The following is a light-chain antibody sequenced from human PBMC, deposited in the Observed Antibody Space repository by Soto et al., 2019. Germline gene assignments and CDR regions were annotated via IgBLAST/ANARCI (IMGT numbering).Light chain of an antibody. CDR2: DVT. V-gene: IGLV2-11*01. J-gene: IGLJ1*01. Sequence: QSVLTQPPSVSGSPRQSVTISCTGTSTDVGGYNYVSWYQQSPGKAPKLLIFDVTKRPSGVPDRFSASKSGNTASLTISGLQAEDEADYYCCSYTGGSYVFGTGTKLTVL. CDR3: CSYTGGSYV. CDR1: STDVGGYNY.